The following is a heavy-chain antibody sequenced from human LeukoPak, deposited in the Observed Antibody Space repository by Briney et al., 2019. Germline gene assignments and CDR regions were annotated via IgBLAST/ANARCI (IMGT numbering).Heavy chain of an antibody. J-gene: IGHJ5*02. CDR1: GYTFTDHY. CDR3: ARRVAGTRVIGWFDP. V-gene: IGHV1-2*02. Sequence: ASVKVSCKASGYTFTDHYIHWVQQAPGQGLEWMGWINPNSGGTNYAQKFQGRVTMTRDKSISTAYLQWSSLKASDTAMYYCARRVAGTRVIGWFDPWGQGTLVTVSS. D-gene: IGHD6-19*01. CDR2: INPNSGGT.